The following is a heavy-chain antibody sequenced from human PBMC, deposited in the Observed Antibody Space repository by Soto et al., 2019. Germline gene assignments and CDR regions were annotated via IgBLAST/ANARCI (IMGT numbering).Heavy chain of an antibody. CDR3: AKDTYYYDRSGYYTYDY. J-gene: IGHJ4*02. CDR2: ISYDGSNK. CDR1: GFTFSSYG. D-gene: IGHD3-22*01. V-gene: IGHV3-30*18. Sequence: GGSLRLSCADSGFTFSSYGVHWVGQASGKGLEWVAVISYDGSNKHYADSVKGRFTISRDNSKNTMDLQMNSLRAEDTAVYFCAKDTYYYDRSGYYTYDYWGQGTQVTVSS.